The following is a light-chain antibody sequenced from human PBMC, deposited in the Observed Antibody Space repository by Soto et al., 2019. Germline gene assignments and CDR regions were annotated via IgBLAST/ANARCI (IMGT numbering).Light chain of an antibody. CDR1: QSINSKS. J-gene: IGKJ3*01. CDR2: NTS. V-gene: IGKV3-20*01. CDR3: QHYGGSFI. Sequence: EIVLTQSPGTLYLSPGEGATVSCRVSQSINSKSLVWYQRKFGQAPRLLIYNTSSRATVIPDRFSGSGSGTDFTLRISRLGPEDFAVCYCQHYGGSFIFGPGPKVHFK.